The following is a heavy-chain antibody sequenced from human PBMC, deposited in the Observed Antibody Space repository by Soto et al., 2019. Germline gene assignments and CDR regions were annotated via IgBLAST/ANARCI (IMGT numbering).Heavy chain of an antibody. J-gene: IGHJ3*02. CDR2: IYYSGST. V-gene: IGHV4-61*01. D-gene: IGHD3-3*01. CDR3: ARVQPSLKIRLFEWSSSYDAFDI. CDR1: SGSVSSGSYY. Sequence: PSETLSLTCTVSSGSVSSGSYYWSWIRQPPGKGLEWIGYIYYSGSTNYNPSLKSRVTISVDTSKNQFSLKLSSVTAADTAVYYCARVQPSLKIRLFEWSSSYDAFDIWGQGTMVTVS.